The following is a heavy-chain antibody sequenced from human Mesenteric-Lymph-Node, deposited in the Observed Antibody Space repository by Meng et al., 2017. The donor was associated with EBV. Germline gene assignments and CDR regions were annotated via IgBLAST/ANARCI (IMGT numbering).Heavy chain of an antibody. CDR2: IYHSGST. D-gene: IGHD3-10*01. J-gene: IGHJ4*02. V-gene: IGHV4-4*03. CDR1: GGSSSSNSW. Sequence: QVQLPDAGPGLVMPPGPLSLTCAVSGGSSSSNSWWSWVRQPPGKGLEWIGQIYHSGSTNYNPSLKSRVTISVDKSKNQFSLKLSSVTAADTAVYYCAGSGSYSSFDYWGQGILVTVSS. CDR3: AGSGSYSSFDY.